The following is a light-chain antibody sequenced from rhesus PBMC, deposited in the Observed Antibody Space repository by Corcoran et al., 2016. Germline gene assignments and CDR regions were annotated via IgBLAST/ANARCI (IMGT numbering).Light chain of an antibody. Sequence: EIVMTQSPATLSLSPGETATLSSRASQSVGSYLAWSHQKPGQAPKLLVHRAYFRATGIPDRFSGSGARTDFTLTISSLEPEDVGVYHCQRYNGLPWTFGQGTKVEI. CDR2: RAY. CDR1: QSVGSY. J-gene: IGKJ1*01. CDR3: QRYNGLPWT. V-gene: IGKV3-40*01.